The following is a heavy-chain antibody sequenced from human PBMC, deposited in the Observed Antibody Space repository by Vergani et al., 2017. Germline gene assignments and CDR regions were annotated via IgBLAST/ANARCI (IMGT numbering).Heavy chain of an antibody. CDR1: GYTFTSYA. CDR3: ARGVADTAMDIYYYYGMDV. V-gene: IGHV7-4-1*01. CDR2: INTNTGNP. Sequence: QVQLVQSGSELKKPGASVKVSCKASGYTFTSYAMNWVRQAPGQGLEWMGWINTNTGNPTYAQGFTGRFVFSLDTSVSTAYLQICSLKAEDTAVYYCARGVADTAMDIYYYYGMDVWGQGTTVTVSS. J-gene: IGHJ6*02. D-gene: IGHD5-18*01.